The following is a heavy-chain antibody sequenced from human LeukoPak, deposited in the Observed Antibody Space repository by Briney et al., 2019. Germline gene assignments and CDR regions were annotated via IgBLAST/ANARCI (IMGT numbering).Heavy chain of an antibody. CDR3: ARGSNSGTRYNCFDP. J-gene: IGHJ5*02. Sequence: EASVKVSCKASGYTFTSYDINWVRQATGQGLEWMGWMNPNSGNTGYAQNFQGRVTMTRNTSISTAYMELSSLRSEDTAVYYCARGSNSGTRYNCFDPWGQGTLVTVSS. CDR1: GYTFTSYD. D-gene: IGHD1-26*01. V-gene: IGHV1-8*01. CDR2: MNPNSGNT.